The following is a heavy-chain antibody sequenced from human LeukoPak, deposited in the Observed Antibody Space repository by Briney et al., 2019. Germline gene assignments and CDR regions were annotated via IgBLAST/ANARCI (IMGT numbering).Heavy chain of an antibody. CDR2: IVVGSGNT. Sequence: ASVKVCCKASGFTFTSSAMQWVRQARGQRLEWIGWIVVGSGNTNYAQKFQERVTITRDMSTSTAYMELSSLRSEDTAVYYCAAHSSGYHDAFDIWGQGTMVTVSS. J-gene: IGHJ3*02. D-gene: IGHD3-22*01. V-gene: IGHV1-58*02. CDR3: AAHSSGYHDAFDI. CDR1: GFTFTSSA.